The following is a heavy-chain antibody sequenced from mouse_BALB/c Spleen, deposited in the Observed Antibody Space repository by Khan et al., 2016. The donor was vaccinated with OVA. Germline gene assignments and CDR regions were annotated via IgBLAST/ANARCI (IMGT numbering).Heavy chain of an antibody. V-gene: IGHV1-7*01. Sequence: QVQLQQSGAELAKPGASVKMSCKASGYTFTSYWMHWIKQRPGQGLEWIGYIPPTSGYTDYNQKFKDKATLTADKSSSTAYMQLSSLTSDDSAVYYCARDRIDYWGQGTALTVSS. CDR3: ARDRIDY. CDR1: GYTFTSYW. CDR2: IPPTSGYT. J-gene: IGHJ2*01.